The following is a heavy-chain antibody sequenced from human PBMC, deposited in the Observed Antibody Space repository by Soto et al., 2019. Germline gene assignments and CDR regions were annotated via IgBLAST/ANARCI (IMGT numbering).Heavy chain of an antibody. CDR2: INPSVGST. CDR1: GYFFDSYS. Sequence: GTSAKVSCKASGYFFDSYSMHWVRQAPGQGLEWMGMINPSVGSTSYVEKFQGRVTMTRDTSTSTVYMELSSLRSEDTAVYYCARFRRFDLRFDYWGQGTLVTVSS. J-gene: IGHJ4*02. V-gene: IGHV1-46*02. D-gene: IGHD3-3*01. CDR3: ARFRRFDLRFDY.